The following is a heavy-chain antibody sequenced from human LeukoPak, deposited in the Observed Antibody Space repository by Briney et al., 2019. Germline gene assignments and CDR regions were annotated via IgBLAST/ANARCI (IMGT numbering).Heavy chain of an antibody. V-gene: IGHV4-39*01. CDR3: ARQGWGAGYGTTWYLRWFDP. CDR1: GGSISTSSYY. CDR2: IYYTWST. D-gene: IGHD6-13*01. Sequence: PSETLSLTCAVSGGSISTSSYYWGWIRQPPGKGLEWIGSIYYTWSTYYNPSLRSRVTISADTSKNQFSLKLRTVTVADTALYYCARQGWGAGYGTTWYLRWFDPWGQGTLVTVSS. J-gene: IGHJ5*02.